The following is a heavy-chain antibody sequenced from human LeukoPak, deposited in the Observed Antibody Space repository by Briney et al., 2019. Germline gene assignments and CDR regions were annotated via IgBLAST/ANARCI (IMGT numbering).Heavy chain of an antibody. V-gene: IGHV3-30*18. CDR1: GFTFSSYA. CDR2: ISYDGSNK. CDR3: AKDSRRYCSGGSCYSEDY. Sequence: GRSLRLSCAASGFTFSSYAMHWVRQAPGKGLEWVAVISYDGSNKYYADSVKGRFTISRDNSKNTLYLQMNSPRAEDTAVYYCAKDSRRYCSGGSCYSEDYWGQGTLVTVSS. J-gene: IGHJ4*02. D-gene: IGHD2-15*01.